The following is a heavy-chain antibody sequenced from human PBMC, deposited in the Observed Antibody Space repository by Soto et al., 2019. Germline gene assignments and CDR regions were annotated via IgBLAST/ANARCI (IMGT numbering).Heavy chain of an antibody. CDR1: GGAISSYY. Sequence: QVQLQESGPGLVKPSETLSLTCTVSGGAISSYYWSWIRQPPGKGLEWIGYIYYSGSTNYDPSLKSRVTISVDTSKNQFSLKLSSVTAADTAVYYCARHLVVAVAGTMPGFDYWGQGTLVTVSS. CDR3: ARHLVVAVAGTMPGFDY. CDR2: IYYSGST. V-gene: IGHV4-59*08. D-gene: IGHD6-19*01. J-gene: IGHJ4*02.